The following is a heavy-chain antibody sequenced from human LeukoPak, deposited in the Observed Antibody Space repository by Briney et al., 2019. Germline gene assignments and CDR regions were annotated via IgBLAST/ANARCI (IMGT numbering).Heavy chain of an antibody. J-gene: IGHJ4*02. CDR1: GFTFSSYA. CDR3: AGRGWFGELFKHY. Sequence: GGSLRLSCAASGFTFSSYAMSWVRQAPGKGLEWVSAISGSGGSTYYADSVKGRFTTSRDNSKNTLYLQMNSLRAEDTAVYYCAGRGWFGELFKHYWGQGTLVTVSS. V-gene: IGHV3-23*01. CDR2: ISGSGGST. D-gene: IGHD3-10*01.